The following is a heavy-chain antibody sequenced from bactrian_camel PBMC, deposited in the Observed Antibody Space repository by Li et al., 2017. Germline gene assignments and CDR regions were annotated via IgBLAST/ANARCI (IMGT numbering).Heavy chain of an antibody. CDR2: FGRDGST. Sequence: VQLVESGGGLVQPGGSLRLSCVTSGFAFSDYPMTWVRQAPGKAREGVAAFGRDGSTSYAGSVKGRFTISKENNKNTLYLQMNSLKPEDTAIYYCAADRFNLQLARHYSYWGRGTQVTVS. CDR1: GFAFSDYP. CDR3: AADRFNLQLARHYSY. D-gene: IGHD2*01. V-gene: IGHV3S44*01. J-gene: IGHJ4*01.